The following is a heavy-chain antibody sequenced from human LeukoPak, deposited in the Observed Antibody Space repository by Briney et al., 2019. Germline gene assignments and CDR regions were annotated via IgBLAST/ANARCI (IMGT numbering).Heavy chain of an antibody. CDR2: IYYSGST. J-gene: IGHJ5*02. CDR1: GGSISSYY. V-gene: IGHV4-59*08. D-gene: IGHD6-13*01. CDR3: ARRGMRGWFDP. Sequence: SQTLSLTCTVSGGSISSYYWSWIRQPPGKGLEWIGYIYYSGSTNYNPSLKSRVTISVDTSKNQFSLKLSSVTAADTAVYYCARRGMRGWFDPWGQGTLVTVSS.